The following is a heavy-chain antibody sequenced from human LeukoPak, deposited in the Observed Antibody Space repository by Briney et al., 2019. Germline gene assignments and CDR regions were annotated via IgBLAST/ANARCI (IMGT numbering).Heavy chain of an antibody. J-gene: IGHJ3*02. D-gene: IGHD3-22*01. CDR1: GFTFSSYT. CDR2: ISSSTSYI. V-gene: IGHV3-21*01. CDR3: VRDVYYYDSGRYYPRFDI. Sequence: PGGSLRLSCAASGFTFSSYTMNWVRQAPGKGLEWVSFISSSTSYISYADSVKGRFTISRDNAKKSLYLQMNSLRAEDTAVYYCVRDVYYYDSGRYYPRFDIWGQGTMVTVSS.